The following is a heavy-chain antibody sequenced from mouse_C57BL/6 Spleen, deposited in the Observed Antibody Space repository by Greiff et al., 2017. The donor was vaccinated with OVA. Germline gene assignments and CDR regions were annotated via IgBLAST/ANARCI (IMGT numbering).Heavy chain of an antibody. CDR2: IDPETGGT. V-gene: IGHV1-15*01. D-gene: IGHD2-1*01. CDR1: GYTFTDYE. J-gene: IGHJ3*01. CDR3: TSPIYYGNYRFAY. Sequence: SGAELVRPGASVTLSCKASGYTFTDYEMHWVKQTPVHGLEWIGAIDPETGGTAYNQKFKGKAILTADKSSSTAYMELRSLTSEDSAVYYCTSPIYYGNYRFAYWGQGTLVTVSA.